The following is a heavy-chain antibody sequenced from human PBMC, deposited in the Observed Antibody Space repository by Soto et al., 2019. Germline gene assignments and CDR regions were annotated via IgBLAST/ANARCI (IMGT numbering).Heavy chain of an antibody. D-gene: IGHD5-12*01. Sequence: GASVKVSCKASGGTFSSYTISWVRQAPGQGLEWMGRIIPILGIANYAQKFQGRVTITADRSKNQFSLKLSSVTAADTAVYYCAAGGGLPRYYWGQGTLVTVSS. V-gene: IGHV1-69*02. CDR2: IIPILGIA. CDR1: GGTFSSYT. J-gene: IGHJ4*02. CDR3: AAGGGLPRYY.